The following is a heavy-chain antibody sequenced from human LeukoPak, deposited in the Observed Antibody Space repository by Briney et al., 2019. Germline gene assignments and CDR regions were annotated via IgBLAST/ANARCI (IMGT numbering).Heavy chain of an antibody. Sequence: TGGSLRLSCAASRFTFSSYGMHWVRQAPGKGLEWVAFISYDGSDKYYADSVKGRFTISRDNSRNTLYLQMNSLRIEDTAVYYCAKDRGNYYDTPRFDPWGQGTLVTVSS. CDR3: AKDRGNYYDTPRFDP. J-gene: IGHJ5*02. V-gene: IGHV3-30*02. D-gene: IGHD3-22*01. CDR2: ISYDGSDK. CDR1: RFTFSSYG.